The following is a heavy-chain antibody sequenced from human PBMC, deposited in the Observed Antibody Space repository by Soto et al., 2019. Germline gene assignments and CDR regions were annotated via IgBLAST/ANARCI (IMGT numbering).Heavy chain of an antibody. J-gene: IGHJ6*02. V-gene: IGHV4-59*01. Sequence: SETLSLTCTVSGGSMSSYYWSWIRQPPGKGLEWIGYIYYSGSTIYNPSLKSRVTISVDTSKNQFSLKLSSVTAADTAVYYCARVGDIVVVPAGYGMDVWGQGTTVTVSS. CDR1: GGSMSSYY. CDR2: IYYSGST. CDR3: ARVGDIVVVPAGYGMDV. D-gene: IGHD2-2*01.